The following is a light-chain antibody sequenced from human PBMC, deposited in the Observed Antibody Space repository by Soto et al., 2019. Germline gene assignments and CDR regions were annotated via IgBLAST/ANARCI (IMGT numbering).Light chain of an antibody. CDR3: QQYGSSQAYT. CDR2: GAS. J-gene: IGKJ5*01. V-gene: IGKV3-20*01. Sequence: EIVWTQSPGTLSLSPVERATLSCRASQSVSSSYLAWYQQKPGQAPRLLIYGASSRATGIPDRFSGSGSGTDFTLTISRLEPEDFAVYYCQQYGSSQAYTFGQGTRREIK. CDR1: QSVSSSY.